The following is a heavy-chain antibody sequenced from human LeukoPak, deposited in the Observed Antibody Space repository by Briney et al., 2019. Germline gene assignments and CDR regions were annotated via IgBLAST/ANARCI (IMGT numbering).Heavy chain of an antibody. J-gene: IGHJ4*02. D-gene: IGHD3-3*01. CDR2: IIQDGNEK. CDR1: GFSPNTYW. V-gene: IGHV3-7*01. CDR3: ARAGKLRFLERRNNYFDY. Sequence: GSLRLSCAASGFSPNTYWVSWVRHDPGKGRERVANIIQDGNEKYYADSVKGRFTISRDTGTNSLDLQMNSVRADDTAVYYCARAGKLRFLERRNNYFDYWGQGTLVTVSS.